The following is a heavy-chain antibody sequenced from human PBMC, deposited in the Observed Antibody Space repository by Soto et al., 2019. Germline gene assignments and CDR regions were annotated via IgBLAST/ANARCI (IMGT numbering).Heavy chain of an antibody. Sequence: SETLSLTCAVYCGSFSGYYWSWIRQPPGKGLEWIGEINRSGSTNYNPSLKSRVTISVDTSKNQFSLKLSSVTAADTAVYYCAVSSSLNVNWFDPWGQGTLVTVSS. J-gene: IGHJ5*02. CDR3: AVSSSLNVNWFDP. D-gene: IGHD6-13*01. V-gene: IGHV4-34*01. CDR1: CGSFSGYY. CDR2: INRSGST.